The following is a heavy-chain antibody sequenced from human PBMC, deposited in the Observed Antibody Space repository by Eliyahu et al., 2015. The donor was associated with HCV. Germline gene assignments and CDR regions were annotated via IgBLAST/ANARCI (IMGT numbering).Heavy chain of an antibody. CDR2: ILPVFGSS. Sequence: QVQLEQSGAEVKKPGSSVKVSCKASGGTFRTLSVNWVRQAPGKGLEWMGRILPVFGSSNYAQKFQGRVSITADESTATAYLELNSLTSDDTAIFYCATVRASVTHRAEYFQYWGQGTLVTVS. CDR3: ATVRASVTHRAEYFQY. V-gene: IGHV1-69*01. CDR1: GGTFRTLS. D-gene: IGHD5/OR15-5a*01. J-gene: IGHJ1*01.